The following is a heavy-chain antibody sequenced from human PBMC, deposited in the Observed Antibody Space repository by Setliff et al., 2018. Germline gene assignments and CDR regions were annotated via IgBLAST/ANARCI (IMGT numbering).Heavy chain of an antibody. CDR2: IYYSGST. Sequence: PSETLSLTCTVSGGSISSGGYYWSWIRQHPGKGLEWIGHIYYSGSTYYNPSLKSRVTISVDTSKNQFSLKLSSVTAADTAVYYCARDPLTTTVRHAFDIWGQGTMVTVS. V-gene: IGHV4-31*03. CDR3: ARDPLTTTVRHAFDI. CDR1: GGSISSGGYY. J-gene: IGHJ3*02. D-gene: IGHD4-4*01.